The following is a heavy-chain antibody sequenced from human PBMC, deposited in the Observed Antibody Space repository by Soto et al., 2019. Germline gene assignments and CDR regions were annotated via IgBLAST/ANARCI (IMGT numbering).Heavy chain of an antibody. CDR2: IRSKANDYAT. D-gene: IGHD2-15*01. J-gene: IGHJ1*01. V-gene: IGHV3-73*02. Sequence: EVQLVQSGGGLVQPGGSLKLSCAASGFTFSGSTVHWVRQASGEGLQWVGRIRSKANDYATTYIASVKGRFTISRDDARNTADLQMSDLKTEDTAVYYCTGGYCTGGTCYSSYFQHWGQGALVTVFS. CDR3: TGGYCTGGTCYSSYFQH. CDR1: GFTFSGST.